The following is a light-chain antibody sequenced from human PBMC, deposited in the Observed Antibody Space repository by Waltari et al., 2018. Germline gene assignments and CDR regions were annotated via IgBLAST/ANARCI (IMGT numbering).Light chain of an antibody. CDR1: ISDVGGYND. CDR3: SSYAGSNTYVL. V-gene: IGLV2-8*01. Sequence: QSALTQPPSASGSPGPSVTISCTGTISDVGGYNDVSWYQQHPGKVPKLVIFEVSKRPSGVPDRFSGSRSGNTASLTVSGLQAEDEADYYCSSYAGSNTYVLFGGGTKLTVL. J-gene: IGLJ2*01. CDR2: EVS.